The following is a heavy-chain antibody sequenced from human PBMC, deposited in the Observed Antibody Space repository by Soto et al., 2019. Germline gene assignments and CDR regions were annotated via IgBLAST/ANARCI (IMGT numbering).Heavy chain of an antibody. CDR1: GYTFTGHY. J-gene: IGHJ4*02. D-gene: IGHD3-22*01. V-gene: IGHV1-2*02. CDR2: IGPGSGAT. Sequence: ASVKVSCKASGYTFTGHYIHWVRQAPEQGPEWIGEIGPGSGATRYAQKFQGRVTMTRDMSVSTIYMELNNLSPDDTAVYYCGRGRSGQIVVFYWGQGTPVTVSS. CDR3: GRGRSGQIVVFY.